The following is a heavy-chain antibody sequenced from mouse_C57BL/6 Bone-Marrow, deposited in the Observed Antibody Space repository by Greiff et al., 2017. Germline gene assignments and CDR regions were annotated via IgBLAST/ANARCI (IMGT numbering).Heavy chain of an antibody. Sequence: EVQLQQSGAGLVKPGGSLKLSCAASGFTFSSYALPWVRQTPEKRLEWVATISDGGSYTYYPDNVKGRFTISRDKAKNNLYLQMSHLKSEDTAMCYCASGIASLFAYWGQGTLVTVSA. CDR1: GFTFSSYA. V-gene: IGHV5-4*01. J-gene: IGHJ3*01. CDR3: ASGIASLFAY. CDR2: ISDGGSYT. D-gene: IGHD6-5*01.